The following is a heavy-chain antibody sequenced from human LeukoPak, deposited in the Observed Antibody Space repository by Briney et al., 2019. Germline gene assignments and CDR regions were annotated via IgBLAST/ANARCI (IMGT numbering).Heavy chain of an antibody. D-gene: IGHD2-15*01. CDR1: GYSFTSYW. CDR3: SIVVVVVAATQNYYFDY. J-gene: IGHJ4*02. Sequence: GESLKISCKGSGYSFTSYWIGWVRQMPGKGLEWMGIIYPGDSDTRYSPSFQDQVTISADKSISTAYLQWSSLKASDTAMYYCSIVVVVVAATQNYYFDYWGQGTLVSVPS. CDR2: IYPGDSDT. V-gene: IGHV5-51*01.